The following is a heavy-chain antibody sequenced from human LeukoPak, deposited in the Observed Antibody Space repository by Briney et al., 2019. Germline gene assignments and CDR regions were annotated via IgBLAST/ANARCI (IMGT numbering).Heavy chain of an antibody. CDR3: ARHRRLSNFDY. D-gene: IGHD3-16*02. CDR1: GYSFTNYW. Sequence: PGESLKISCKGSGYSFTNYWITWVRQMPGKGLEWMGGVDPGDSYIKYSPSFQGHVTISADKSISTAYLHWSSLKASDTATYYCARHRRLSNFDYWGQGTLVTVSS. V-gene: IGHV5-10-1*01. CDR2: VDPGDSYI. J-gene: IGHJ4*02.